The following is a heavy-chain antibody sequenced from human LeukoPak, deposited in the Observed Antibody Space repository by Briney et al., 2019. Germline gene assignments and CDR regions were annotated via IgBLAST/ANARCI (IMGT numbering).Heavy chain of an antibody. D-gene: IGHD3-3*01. CDR2: ISGSGGST. J-gene: IGHJ4*02. Sequence: GGSLRLSCAASGFTFSSYAMSWVRQAPGKGLEWVSAISGSGGSTYYADSVKGRFTISRDNSKNTLYLQMNSLRAEDTAVYYCATSHGPRYYDFWSGYWYWGQGTLVTVSS. CDR3: ATSHGPRYYDFWSGYWY. CDR1: GFTFSSYA. V-gene: IGHV3-23*01.